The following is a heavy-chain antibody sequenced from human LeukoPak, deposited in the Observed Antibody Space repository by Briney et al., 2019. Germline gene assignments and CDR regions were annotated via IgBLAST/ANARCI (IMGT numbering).Heavy chain of an antibody. Sequence: PGGSLRLSCAASGFTFSSYAMHWVRQAPGKGLEWVAVISYDGSNKYYADSVKGRFTISRDNSKNTLYLQMSNLRAEDTAVYYCARPRGYYDSSGYYDSWGQGTLVTVSS. V-gene: IGHV3-30-3*01. CDR2: ISYDGSNK. CDR3: ARPRGYYDSSGYYDS. D-gene: IGHD3-22*01. J-gene: IGHJ4*02. CDR1: GFTFSSYA.